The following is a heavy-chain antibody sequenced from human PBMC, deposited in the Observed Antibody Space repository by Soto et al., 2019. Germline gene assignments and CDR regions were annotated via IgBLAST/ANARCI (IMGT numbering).Heavy chain of an antibody. D-gene: IGHD2-15*01. CDR3: ARPTWGYCSGGSCYSGSYYYGMDV. Sequence: GASVKVSCRASGGTFSSYAISWVRQAPGQGPEWMGGIIPIFGTANYAQKFQGRVTITADESTSTAYMELSSLRSEDTAVYYCARPTWGYCSGGSCYSGSYYYGMDVWGQGTTVTVSS. V-gene: IGHV1-69*13. CDR2: IIPIFGTA. J-gene: IGHJ6*02. CDR1: GGTFSSYA.